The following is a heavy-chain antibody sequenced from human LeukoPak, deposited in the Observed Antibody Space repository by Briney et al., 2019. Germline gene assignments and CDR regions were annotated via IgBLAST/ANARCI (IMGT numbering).Heavy chain of an antibody. J-gene: IGHJ4*02. D-gene: IGHD6-6*01. CDR2: IIPIFGTA. V-gene: IGHV1-69*13. CDR3: AREEYSSSLGLGY. Sequence: SVKVSCKASGGTFSSYAISWVRQAPGQGLEWMGGIIPIFGTANYAQKFQGRVTITADESTSTAYMELSSLRSEDTAVYYCAREEYSSSLGLGYWGQGTLVTVSS. CDR1: GGTFSSYA.